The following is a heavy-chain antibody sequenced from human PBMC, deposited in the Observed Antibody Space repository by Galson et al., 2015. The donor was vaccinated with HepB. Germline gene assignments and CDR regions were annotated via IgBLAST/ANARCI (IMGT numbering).Heavy chain of an antibody. V-gene: IGHV3-49*03. CDR2: IRSKADGGTT. CDR1: GFTFGDYA. D-gene: IGHD5-18*01. CDR3: TRDRRVVDTAMVQGFDY. Sequence: SLRLSCAASGFTFGDYAMSWFRQAPGKGLEWVGFIRSKADGGTTEYAASVKGRFTISRDDSKSIAYLQMNSLNTEDTAVYYCTRDRRVVDTAMVQGFDYWGQGTLVTVSS. J-gene: IGHJ4*02.